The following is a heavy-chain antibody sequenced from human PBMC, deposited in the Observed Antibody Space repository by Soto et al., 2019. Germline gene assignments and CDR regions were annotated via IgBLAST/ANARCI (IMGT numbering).Heavy chain of an antibody. Sequence: EAQVVESGGGLVQPGRSLRLSCAASGFTFDDHAMHWVRQAPGKGLEWVSGISWNTASINYADPVKGRFTISRDNAKNSLFLQMNSLRAEDTALYYCAKAERDAFNIWGQGTMVTVSS. CDR2: ISWNTASI. CDR1: GFTFDDHA. CDR3: AKAERDAFNI. J-gene: IGHJ3*02. V-gene: IGHV3-9*01.